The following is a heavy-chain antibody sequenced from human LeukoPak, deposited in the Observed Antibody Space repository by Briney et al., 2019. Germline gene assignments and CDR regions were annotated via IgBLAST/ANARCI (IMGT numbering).Heavy chain of an antibody. V-gene: IGHV3-74*01. CDR2: INSDGSST. D-gene: IGHD4-17*01. Sequence: GGSLRLSCAASGFTFSSYWMHWVRQAPGKGLVWVSRINSDGSSTSHADSVKGRFTISRDNAKNTLYLQMNSLRAEDTAVYYCARDENGYGDSISTRWYYGMDVWGQGTTVTVSS. CDR3: ARDENGYGDSISTRWYYGMDV. CDR1: GFTFSSYW. J-gene: IGHJ6*02.